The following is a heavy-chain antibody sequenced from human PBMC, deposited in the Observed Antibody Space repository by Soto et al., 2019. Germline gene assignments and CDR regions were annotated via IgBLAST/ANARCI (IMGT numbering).Heavy chain of an antibody. D-gene: IGHD2-2*01. CDR1: GHTFTGYY. J-gene: IGHJ6*02. V-gene: IGHV1-2*04. CDR2: INPNSGGT. Sequence: ASVKVSCKASGHTFTGYYMHWVRQAPGQGLEWMGWINPNSGGTNYAQKFQGWVTMTSDTSISTAYMELSRLRSDDTAVYYCASGGDIVGVPAAPYYYYYGMDVWGQGTTVTVSS. CDR3: ASGGDIVGVPAAPYYYYYGMDV.